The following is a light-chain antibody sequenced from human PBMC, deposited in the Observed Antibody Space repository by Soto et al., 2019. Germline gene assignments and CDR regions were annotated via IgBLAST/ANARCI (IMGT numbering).Light chain of an antibody. CDR3: QQYNTYSWT. CDR2: DAS. J-gene: IGKJ1*01. Sequence: DIEMTQSPSTLSASVGDRVTITCRASQSISSWLAWYQQKPGKAPKLLIYDASSLQSGVPSRFSGSGSGTEFALTISSLQPDDFATYCCQQYNTYSWTFGPGTKVDIK. V-gene: IGKV1-5*01. CDR1: QSISSW.